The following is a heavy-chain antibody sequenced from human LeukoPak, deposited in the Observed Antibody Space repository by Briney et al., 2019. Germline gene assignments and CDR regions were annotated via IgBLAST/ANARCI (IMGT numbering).Heavy chain of an antibody. V-gene: IGHV4-34*01. J-gene: IGHJ4*02. Sequence: SETLSLTCAVYGGSFSGYYWSWIRQPPGKGLEWIGEINHSGSTSYNPSLKSRVTISVDTSKNQFSLKLNSVTAADTAVYYCARGGILVPGIAVASYFDYWGQGTLVTVSS. CDR1: GGSFSGYY. CDR3: ARGGILVPGIAVASYFDY. D-gene: IGHD6-19*01. CDR2: INHSGST.